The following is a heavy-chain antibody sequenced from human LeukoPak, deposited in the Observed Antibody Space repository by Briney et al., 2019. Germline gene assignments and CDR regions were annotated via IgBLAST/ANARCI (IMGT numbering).Heavy chain of an antibody. CDR1: GFTFSSYW. J-gene: IGHJ4*02. CDR2: INSDGSST. CDR3: VAESYSGYDSIPLFDY. V-gene: IGHV3-74*01. Sequence: GGSLRLSCAASGFTFSSYWMHWVRQAPGKGLVWVSRINSDGSSTSYADSVKGRFTISRDNAKNTLYLQMNSLRAEDTAVYYCVAESYSGYDSIPLFDYCGQGTLVTVSS. D-gene: IGHD5-12*01.